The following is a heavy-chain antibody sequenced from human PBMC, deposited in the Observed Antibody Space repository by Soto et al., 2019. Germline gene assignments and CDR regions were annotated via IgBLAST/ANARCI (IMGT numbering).Heavy chain of an antibody. CDR3: ARENYDFWSGRNQRGWFDP. CDR2: IIPIFGTA. J-gene: IGHJ5*02. CDR1: GGPFSSYA. Sequence: SVKVSYKAYGGPFSSYAISLVRQAPGQGLEWMGGIIPIFGTANYAQKFQGRVTITADKSTSTAYMELSSLRSEDTAVYYCARENYDFWSGRNQRGWFDPWGQGTLVTV. V-gene: IGHV1-69*06. D-gene: IGHD3-3*01.